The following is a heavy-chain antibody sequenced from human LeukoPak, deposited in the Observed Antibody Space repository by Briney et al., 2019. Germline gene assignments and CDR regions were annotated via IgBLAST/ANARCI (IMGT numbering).Heavy chain of an antibody. J-gene: IGHJ5*02. Sequence: EASVKVSCKASGGTFSSYAISWVRQAPGQGLEWMGGIIPIFGTANYAQKFQGRVTITTDESTSTAYMELSSLRSEDTAVYYCARTPWGFDYDSSGDDNWFDPWGQGTLVTVSS. CDR1: GGTFSSYA. CDR3: ARTPWGFDYDSSGDDNWFDP. CDR2: IIPIFGTA. V-gene: IGHV1-69*05. D-gene: IGHD3-22*01.